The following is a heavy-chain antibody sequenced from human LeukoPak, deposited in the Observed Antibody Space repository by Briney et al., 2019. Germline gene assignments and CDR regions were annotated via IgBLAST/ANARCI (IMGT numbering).Heavy chain of an antibody. Sequence: GGSLRLSCAASGFIFSRNWMTWVRQAPGKGLEWVANIKPDGSEKYYVDSVKGRFAISRDNAKNSLYLQMNSLRAEDTAAYYCARDWGFDAFDIWGHGTMVTVSS. D-gene: IGHD7-27*01. CDR3: ARDWGFDAFDI. J-gene: IGHJ3*02. CDR1: GFIFSRNW. V-gene: IGHV3-7*01. CDR2: IKPDGSEK.